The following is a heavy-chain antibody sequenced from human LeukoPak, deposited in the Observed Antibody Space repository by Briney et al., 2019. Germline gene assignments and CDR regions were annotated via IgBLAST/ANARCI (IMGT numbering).Heavy chain of an antibody. D-gene: IGHD3-9*01. CDR3: ARDRVLTGSPRNWFDP. CDR2: IYYSGST. Sequence: SETLSPTCTVSGGSVSSGSYYWSWIRQPPGRGLEWIGYIYYSGSTNYNPSLKSRVTVSVDTSKNQFSLKLSSVTAADTAVYYCARDRVLTGSPRNWFDPWGQGTLVTVSS. CDR1: GGSVSSGSYY. J-gene: IGHJ5*02. V-gene: IGHV4-61*01.